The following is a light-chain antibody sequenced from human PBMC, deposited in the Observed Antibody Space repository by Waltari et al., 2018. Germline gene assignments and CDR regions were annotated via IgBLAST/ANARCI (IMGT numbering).Light chain of an antibody. CDR1: SSDVGSYNR. CDR3: SSYRMSSTLGV. V-gene: IGLV2-18*02. Sequence: QSALTQPPSVSGSPGQSVTISCTGTSSDVGSYNRVSWYQQSPGTAPKLIIYEVSNRHAGVPDCFSGSKSGNTASMTISGLQAEDEADYYCSSYRMSSTLGVLGGGTKLTVL. J-gene: IGLJ2*01. CDR2: EVS.